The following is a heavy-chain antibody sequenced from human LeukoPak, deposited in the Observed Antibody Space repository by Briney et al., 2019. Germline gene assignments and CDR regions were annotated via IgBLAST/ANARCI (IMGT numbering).Heavy chain of an antibody. V-gene: IGHV3-23*01. CDR3: ARAHLSSITTCDN. CDR1: GFTFSSYA. Sequence: GRSLRLSCAASGFTFSSYAMSWVRQAPGKGLEWVSAISGSGNSTYYADSVKGRFTISRDNSKNTLYLQMNSLRAEDTAVYYCARAHLSSITTCDNWGQGTLVTVSS. J-gene: IGHJ4*02. D-gene: IGHD4-11*01. CDR2: ISGSGNST.